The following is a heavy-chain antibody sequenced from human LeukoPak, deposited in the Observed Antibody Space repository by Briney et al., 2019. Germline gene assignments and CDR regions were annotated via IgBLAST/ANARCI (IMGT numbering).Heavy chain of an antibody. J-gene: IGHJ6*03. Sequence: SETLSLTCAVYGGSFSGYYWSWIRQPPGKGLEWIGEINHSGSTNYNPSLKSRVIISVDTSKNQFSLKLSSVTAADTAVYYCARVYGSGSYYNGYYYYYMDVWGKGTTVTISS. CDR2: INHSGST. V-gene: IGHV4-34*01. D-gene: IGHD3-10*01. CDR1: GGSFSGYY. CDR3: ARVYGSGSYYNGYYYYYMDV.